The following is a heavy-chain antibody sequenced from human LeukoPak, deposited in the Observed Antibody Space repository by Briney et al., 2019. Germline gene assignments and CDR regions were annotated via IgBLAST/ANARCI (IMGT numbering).Heavy chain of an antibody. CDR2: ISSSGSTI. D-gene: IGHD3-3*01. Sequence: PGGSLRLSCAASGFTFSSYEMNWVRQAPGKGLEWVSYISSSGSTIYYADSVKGRFTTSRDNAKNSLYLQMNSLRAEDTAVYYCALYDFWSGYSPDYWGQGTLVTVSS. CDR1: GFTFSSYE. CDR3: ALYDFWSGYSPDY. V-gene: IGHV3-48*03. J-gene: IGHJ4*02.